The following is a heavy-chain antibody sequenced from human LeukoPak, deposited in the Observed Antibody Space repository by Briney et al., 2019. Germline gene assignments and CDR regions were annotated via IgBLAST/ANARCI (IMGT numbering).Heavy chain of an antibody. J-gene: IGHJ5*02. CDR2: IYPGDSDT. D-gene: IGHD3-10*01. CDR1: GNSFTDYW. CDR3: ARLFPFGAGRRSPNWFDP. V-gene: IGHV5-51*01. Sequence: GESLKISCKGSGNSFTDYWIAWVRQMPGKGLEWMGIIYPGDSDTRYSPSFRGQVTISADKSISTAYLQWSSLKASDTAMYYCARLFPFGAGRRSPNWFDPWGQGTLVTVSS.